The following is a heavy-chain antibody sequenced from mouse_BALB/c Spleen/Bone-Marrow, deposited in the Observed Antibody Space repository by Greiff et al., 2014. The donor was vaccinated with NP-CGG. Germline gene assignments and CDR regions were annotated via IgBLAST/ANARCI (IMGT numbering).Heavy chain of an antibody. J-gene: IGHJ2*01. CDR2: IDPANGNT. CDR1: GFNIKDTY. Sequence: LVESGAALVKPGASVKLSCTASGFNIKDTYMRWVKQRPEQGLEWIGRIDPANGNTKYDPKFQGKATITADTSSNTAYLQLSSLTSEDTAVYYCANYYYGSHFDYWGQGTTLTVSS. D-gene: IGHD1-1*01. V-gene: IGHV14-3*02. CDR3: ANYYYGSHFDY.